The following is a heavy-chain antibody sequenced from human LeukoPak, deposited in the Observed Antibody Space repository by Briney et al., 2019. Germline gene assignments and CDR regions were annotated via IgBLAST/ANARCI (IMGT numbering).Heavy chain of an antibody. CDR1: GFTFGDYG. J-gene: IGHJ4*02. V-gene: IGHV3-9*01. CDR3: AKDYGYSSSWYDY. CDR2: ISWNSASV. D-gene: IGHD6-13*01. Sequence: GGSLRLSCAASGFTFGDYGMSWVRQAPGKGLEWVSTISWNSASVVYVDSVKGRFTISRDNAKKTLYLQMNSLRPEDTALYYCAKDYGYSSSWYDYWGQGTLVTVSS.